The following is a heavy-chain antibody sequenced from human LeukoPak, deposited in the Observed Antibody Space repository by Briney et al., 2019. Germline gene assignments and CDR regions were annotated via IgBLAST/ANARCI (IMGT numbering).Heavy chain of an antibody. D-gene: IGHD3-9*01. Sequence: PSETLSLTCAVYGGSFSGYYWSWIRQPPGKGLEWIGEINHSGSTNYNPSLKSRVTISVDTSKNQFSLRLSSVTAADTAVYYCARQRLVYYYYYYMDVWGKGTTVTISS. CDR2: INHSGST. CDR1: GGSFSGYY. J-gene: IGHJ6*03. V-gene: IGHV4-34*01. CDR3: ARQRLVYYYYYYMDV.